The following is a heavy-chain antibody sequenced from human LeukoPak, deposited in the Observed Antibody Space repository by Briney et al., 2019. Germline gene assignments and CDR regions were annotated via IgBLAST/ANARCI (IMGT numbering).Heavy chain of an antibody. CDR1: GYIFTSYG. CDR3: ASTIDCSGGSCYSDYYYYGMDV. V-gene: IGHV1-18*01. J-gene: IGHJ6*02. D-gene: IGHD2-15*01. Sequence: GASVKVSCKASGYIFTSYGISWVRQAPGQGLEWMGWISAYNGNTNYVQKLQGRVTMTTDTSTSTAYMELRSLRSDDTAVYYCASTIDCSGGSCYSDYYYYGMDVWGQGTTVTVSS. CDR2: ISAYNGNT.